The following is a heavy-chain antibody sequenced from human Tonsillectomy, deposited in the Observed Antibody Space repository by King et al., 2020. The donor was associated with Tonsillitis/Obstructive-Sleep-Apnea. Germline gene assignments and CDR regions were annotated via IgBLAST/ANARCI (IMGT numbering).Heavy chain of an antibody. CDR1: GFTFSSYG. J-gene: IGHJ4*02. CDR3: AKDRRDGYTSGDY. CDR2: ISYDGSNK. Sequence: VQPVESGGGVVQPGRSLRLSCAASGFTFSSYGMHWVRQAPGKGLEWVAVISYDGSNKYYADSVKGRFTISRDNSKNTLYLQMNSLRAEDTAVYYCAKDRRDGYTSGDYWGQGTLVTVSS. D-gene: IGHD5-24*01. V-gene: IGHV3-30*18.